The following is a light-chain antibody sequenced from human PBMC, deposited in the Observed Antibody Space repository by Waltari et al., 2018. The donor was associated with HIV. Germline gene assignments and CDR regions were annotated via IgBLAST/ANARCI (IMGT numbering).Light chain of an antibody. CDR1: SSNIGNNY. J-gene: IGLJ1*01. CDR2: DNN. CDR3: GTWDSSLSAVV. V-gene: IGLV1-51*01. Sequence: QSVLTQPPSVSAAPGQKVTISCSGSSSNIGNNYVSWYQQLPGTAPKLLIYDNNERPSGIPDRFSGSKSGTSATLGITGLQTGDEADYYCGTWDSSLSAVVFGTGTKVTVL.